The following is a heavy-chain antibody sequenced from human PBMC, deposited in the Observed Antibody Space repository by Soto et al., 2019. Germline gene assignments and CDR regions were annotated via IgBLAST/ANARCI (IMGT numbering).Heavy chain of an antibody. CDR3: ARRRDGYKYFDY. J-gene: IGHJ4*02. CDR2: MYYSGST. D-gene: IGHD5-12*01. Sequence: SETLSLTCTVSGDSISGSPFYWGWIRQPPGKGLEWIGSMYYSGSTYKNPSLQSRVTISVDTSKNQFSLDLTSVTAADTSVYYCARRRDGYKYFDYWGQGSLVTVSS. CDR1: GDSISGSPFY. V-gene: IGHV4-39*01.